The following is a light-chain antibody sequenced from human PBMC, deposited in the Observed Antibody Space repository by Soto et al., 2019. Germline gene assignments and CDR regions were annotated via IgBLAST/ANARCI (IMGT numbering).Light chain of an antibody. CDR3: QQSYSTPYT. CDR2: AAS. CDR1: QSISSY. J-gene: IGKJ2*01. V-gene: IGKV1-39*01. Sequence: DIQMPQSPSSLSASVGDRVTITCRASQSISSYLNWYQQKPGKAPKLLIYAASSLQSGVPSSFSGCGSGTDSTPTISSLQPEDVATYYCQQSYSTPYTFGQGTKLEIK.